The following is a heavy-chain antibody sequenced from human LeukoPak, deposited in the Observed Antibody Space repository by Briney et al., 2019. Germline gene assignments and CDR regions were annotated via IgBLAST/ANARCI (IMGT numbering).Heavy chain of an antibody. V-gene: IGHV4-31*03. D-gene: IGHD3-16*01. CDR3: ARAMIKGEYYFDY. J-gene: IGHJ4*02. CDR1: GGSISSGGYY. CDR2: IFYSGST. Sequence: TSETLSLTCTVSGGSISSGGYYWSWIRQHPGKGLEWIGYIFYSGSTYYNPSLKSRVTISVDTSKNQFSLKLSSVTAADTAVYYCARAMIKGEYYFDYWGQGTLVTVSS.